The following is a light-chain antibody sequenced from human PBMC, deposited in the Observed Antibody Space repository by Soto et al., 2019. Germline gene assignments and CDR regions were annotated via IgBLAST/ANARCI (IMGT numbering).Light chain of an antibody. J-gene: IGKJ1*01. CDR2: GAS. V-gene: IGKV3-20*01. CDR1: QSVSSSY. Sequence: EIVITHSPFTLSLSPVERATLSFMASQSVSSSYLAWYQQKPGQAPRLLIYGASSRATGIPDRFSGSGSGADFTLTISRLEPEDFAVYYCQQYGSSGTFGQGTKVDI. CDR3: QQYGSSGT.